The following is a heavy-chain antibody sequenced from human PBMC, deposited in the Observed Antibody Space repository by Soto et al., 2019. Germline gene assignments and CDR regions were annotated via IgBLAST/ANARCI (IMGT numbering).Heavy chain of an antibody. J-gene: IGHJ4*02. Sequence: QVQLVQSGAEVRKPGASVRVSCSPSGHPFLDFYVHWVRQAPGKGLECLGWINPNTGATNYAQKFEGRVTVTRDMSINTAYMELTRLTSDDTAVYYCARIPYYYDTGRTDYFWGPGTLVTVSS. CDR2: INPNTGAT. CDR3: ARIPYYYDTGRTDYF. D-gene: IGHD3-22*01. V-gene: IGHV1-2*02. CDR1: GHPFLDFY.